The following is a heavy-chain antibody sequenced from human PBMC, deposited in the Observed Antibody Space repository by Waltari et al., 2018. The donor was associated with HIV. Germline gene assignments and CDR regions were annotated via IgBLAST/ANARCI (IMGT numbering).Heavy chain of an antibody. J-gene: IGHJ4*02. CDR2: ISRSRSDI. Sequence: EVQLVESGGGLVKPGGSLRLSCAASGFTFSRYSMNWVRQAPGKGLEWVSSISRSRSDIDYADSVKGRFTISRDNAKNSLYLQMNSLRAEDTAVYYCARDKAITMIVGYYFDYWGQGTLVTVSS. CDR3: ARDKAITMIVGYYFDY. D-gene: IGHD3-22*01. CDR1: GFTFSRYS. V-gene: IGHV3-21*01.